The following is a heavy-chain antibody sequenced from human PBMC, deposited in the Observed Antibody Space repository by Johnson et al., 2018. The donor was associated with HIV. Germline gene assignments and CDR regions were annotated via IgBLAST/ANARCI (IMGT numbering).Heavy chain of an antibody. J-gene: IGHJ3*02. D-gene: IGHD2-21*01. CDR3: AKRLCGGDCYLDSFDI. V-gene: IGHV3-64*01. CDR1: GFTFSSYC. CDR2: ISSNGGST. Sequence: VQLVESGGGVVQPGGSLRLSCAASGFTFSSYCLHWVRQAPGKGLEYVSAISSNGGSTYYAKSVKGRFTISRENSKNTLYLQMNSLKADDTAIYYCAKRLCGGDCYLDSFDIWGQGTVVTLSS.